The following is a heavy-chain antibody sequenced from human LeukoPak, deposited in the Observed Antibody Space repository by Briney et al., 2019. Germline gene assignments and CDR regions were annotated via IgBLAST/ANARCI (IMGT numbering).Heavy chain of an antibody. CDR3: AKDEEVGATGAFDI. CDR2: ISWNSGSI. V-gene: IGHV3-9*01. J-gene: IGHJ3*02. Sequence: GGSLRLSCAASGFTFSSYSMNWVRQAPGKGLEWVSGISWNSGSIGYADSVKGRFTISRDNAKNSLYLQMNSLRAEDTALYYCAKDEEVGATGAFDIWGQGTMVTVSS. D-gene: IGHD1-26*01. CDR1: GFTFSSYS.